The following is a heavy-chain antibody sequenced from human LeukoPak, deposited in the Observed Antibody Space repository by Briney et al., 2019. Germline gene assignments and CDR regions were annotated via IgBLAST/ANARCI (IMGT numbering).Heavy chain of an antibody. CDR3: AKVLITVGDYYYAMDV. D-gene: IGHD3-16*01. CDR1: GFTFSSYA. Sequence: GGSLRLSCAASGFTFSSYAMSWVRQAPGKGVEWVSAISGSGGSTYYADSVKGRFTISRDNSKNTLYLQMNSLRAEDTAVYYCAKVLITVGDYYYAMDVWGQGTTVTVSS. J-gene: IGHJ6*02. V-gene: IGHV3-23*01. CDR2: ISGSGGST.